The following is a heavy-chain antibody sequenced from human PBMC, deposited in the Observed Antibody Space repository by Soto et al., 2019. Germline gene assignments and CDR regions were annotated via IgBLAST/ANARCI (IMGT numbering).Heavy chain of an antibody. CDR1: GGSISPYY. Sequence: SETLSLTCSVSGGSISPYYWTWIRQPPGKGLEWIGYIYYDGSTNYNPSLRSRVTISIDTSNQFSLRLSSVTAADTAVYYCARGAAAGTGDYWGQGTLVTVS. D-gene: IGHD6-13*01. J-gene: IGHJ4*02. CDR2: IYYDGST. CDR3: ARGAAAGTGDY. V-gene: IGHV4-59*01.